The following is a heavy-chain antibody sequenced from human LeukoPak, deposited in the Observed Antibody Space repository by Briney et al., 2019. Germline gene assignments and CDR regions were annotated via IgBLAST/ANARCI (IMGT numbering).Heavy chain of an antibody. V-gene: IGHV3-23*01. J-gene: IGHJ3*02. Sequence: GGSLRLSCAASGFTFSSYAMSWVRQAPGKGLEWVSAISGSGGSTYYADSVKGRFTISRDNSKNTLYLQMNSLRAEDTAVYYCARDLMVDPAFDIWGQGTMVTVSS. CDR3: ARDLMVDPAFDI. CDR2: ISGSGGST. CDR1: GFTFSSYA. D-gene: IGHD2-8*02.